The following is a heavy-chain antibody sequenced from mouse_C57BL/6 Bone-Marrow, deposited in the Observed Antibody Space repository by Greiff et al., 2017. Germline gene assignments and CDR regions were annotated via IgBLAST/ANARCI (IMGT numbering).Heavy chain of an antibody. D-gene: IGHD2-12*01. CDR2: IYPGDGDT. CDR3: TIREGAMDY. V-gene: IGHV1-82*01. J-gene: IGHJ4*01. Sequence: QVQLQQSGPELVKPGASVKISCKASGYAFSSSWMNWVKQRPGKGLEWIGRIYPGDGDTNYNGKFKGKATLTADTSSNTAYLQLSSLTSEDTAVYYCTIREGAMDYWGQGTSVTVSS. CDR1: GYAFSSSW.